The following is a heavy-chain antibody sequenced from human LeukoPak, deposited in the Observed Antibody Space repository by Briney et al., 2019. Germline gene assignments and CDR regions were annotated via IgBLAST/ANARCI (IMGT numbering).Heavy chain of an antibody. CDR1: GGSISSYY. CDR3: ARVLNPWFGEFAFDY. J-gene: IGHJ4*02. CDR2: IYYSGST. Sequence: SETLYLTCTVSGGSISSYYWSWIRQPPGKGLEWIGYIYYSGSTNYNPSLKSRLTISLDTSKNQFSLKLSSVTAADTAVYYCARVLNPWFGEFAFDYWGQGTLVTVSS. D-gene: IGHD3-10*01. V-gene: IGHV4-59*01.